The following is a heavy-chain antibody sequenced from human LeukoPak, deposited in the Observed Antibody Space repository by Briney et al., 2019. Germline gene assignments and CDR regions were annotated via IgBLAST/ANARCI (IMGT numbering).Heavy chain of an antibody. CDR2: INHIGRT. D-gene: IGHD3-3*01. Sequence: SETLSLTCTVYGESFNVYFWSWIRQPPGKGLEWIGEINHIGRTNSDPSVKSRVTMSIETSKNQFSLKLTSVSAADTAVYYCARGYEGYLDYWGQGTLVTVSS. V-gene: IGHV4-34*01. CDR1: GESFNVYF. CDR3: ARGYEGYLDY. J-gene: IGHJ4*02.